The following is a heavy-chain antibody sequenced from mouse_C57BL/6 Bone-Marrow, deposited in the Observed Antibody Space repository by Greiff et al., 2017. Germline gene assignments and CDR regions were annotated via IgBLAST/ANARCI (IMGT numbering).Heavy chain of an antibody. CDR2: ISNGGGST. V-gene: IGHV5-12*01. Sequence: EVKLVESGGGLVQPGGSLKLSCAASGFTFSDYYMYWVRQTPEKRLEWVAYISNGGGSTYYPDTVKGRFTISRDNAKNTLYLQMSRLKSEDTAMYYCARETTGFAYWGQGTLVTVSA. J-gene: IGHJ3*01. CDR3: ARETTGFAY. D-gene: IGHD1-1*01. CDR1: GFTFSDYY.